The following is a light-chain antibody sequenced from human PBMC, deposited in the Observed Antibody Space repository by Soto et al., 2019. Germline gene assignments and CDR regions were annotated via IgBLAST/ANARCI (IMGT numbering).Light chain of an antibody. CDR3: QQRSKWPLT. J-gene: IGKJ4*01. Sequence: EIVLTQSPATLSLSPGERATLSCRASQSVSRYLAWYQQKPGQAPKLLISDASNRAAGIPARFSGSGSGTDFTLTISSLEPEDFAAYYCQQRSKWPLTFGGGTKVEIK. CDR2: DAS. V-gene: IGKV3-11*01. CDR1: QSVSRY.